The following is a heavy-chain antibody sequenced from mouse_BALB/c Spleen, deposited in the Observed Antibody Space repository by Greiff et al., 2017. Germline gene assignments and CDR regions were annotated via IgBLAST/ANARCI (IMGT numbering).Heavy chain of an antibody. D-gene: IGHD1-1*01. Sequence: EVQLQQSGAELVKPGASVKLSCTASGFNIKDTYMHWVKQRPEQGLEWIGRIDPANGNTIYDPKFQGKASITADTSSNTAYLQLSSLTSEDTAVYYCARNYYGSIAYWGQGTLVTVSA. CDR2: IDPANGNT. CDR3: ARNYYGSIAY. V-gene: IGHV14-3*02. J-gene: IGHJ3*01. CDR1: GFNIKDTY.